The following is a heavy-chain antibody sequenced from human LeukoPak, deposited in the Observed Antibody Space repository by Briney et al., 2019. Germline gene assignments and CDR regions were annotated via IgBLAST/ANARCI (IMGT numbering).Heavy chain of an antibody. J-gene: IGHJ4*02. Sequence: GGSLRPSCAASGFTVSSNYMSWVRQAPGKGLEWVSVIYSGGSTYYADSVKGRFTISRDNSTNTLYLQMNSLRAEDTAVYYCARDQSEDYYDSSGYVYWGQGTLVTVSS. CDR2: IYSGGST. V-gene: IGHV3-66*01. CDR1: GFTVSSNY. D-gene: IGHD3-22*01. CDR3: ARDQSEDYYDSSGYVY.